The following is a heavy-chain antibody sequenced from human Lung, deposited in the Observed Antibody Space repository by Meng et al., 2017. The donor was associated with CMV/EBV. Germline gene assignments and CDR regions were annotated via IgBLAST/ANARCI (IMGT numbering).Heavy chain of an antibody. J-gene: IGHJ4*02. CDR2: INHSGST. V-gene: IGHV4-34*01. Sequence: SETXSLTCAVYGGSFSGYYWSWIRQPPGKGLEWIGEINHSGSTNYNPSLKSRVTISVDTSKNQFSLKLSSVTAADTAVYYCASDYGGNSELYSGRGTLVTVSS. CDR3: ASDYGGNSELY. D-gene: IGHD4-23*01. CDR1: GGSFSGYY.